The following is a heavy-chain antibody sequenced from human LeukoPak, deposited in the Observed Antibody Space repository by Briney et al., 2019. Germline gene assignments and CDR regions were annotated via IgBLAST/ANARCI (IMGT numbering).Heavy chain of an antibody. J-gene: IGHJ4*02. CDR2: ISGSGGST. Sequence: GGSLRLSRAASGFTFSSYAMSWVRQAPGNGLEWVSAISGSGGSTYYADSVKGRFTISRDNSKNTLYLQMNSLRAEDTAVYYCAKVSDSGYDQDDYWGQGTLVTVSS. D-gene: IGHD5-12*01. V-gene: IGHV3-23*01. CDR1: GFTFSSYA. CDR3: AKVSDSGYDQDDY.